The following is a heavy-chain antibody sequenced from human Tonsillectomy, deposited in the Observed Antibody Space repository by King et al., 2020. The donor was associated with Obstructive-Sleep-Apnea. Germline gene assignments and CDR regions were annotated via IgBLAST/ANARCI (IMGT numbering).Heavy chain of an antibody. J-gene: IGHJ4*02. CDR1: GFTFSNAW. CDR3: ASHSESYRLGH. D-gene: IGHD1-26*01. Sequence: DVQLVESWGGLVKPGGSLRLSCAASGFTFSNAWMCWVRQAPGKVLEWVGRVKSQTGGGKTDYAAPVKGRFTISRDDSKNTLHLQMNSLKTEDTAVYYCASHSESYRLGHWGQGALVTVSS. V-gene: IGHV3-15*01. CDR2: VKSQTGGGKT.